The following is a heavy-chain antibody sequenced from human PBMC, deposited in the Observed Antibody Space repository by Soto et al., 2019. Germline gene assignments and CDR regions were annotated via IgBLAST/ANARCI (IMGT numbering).Heavy chain of an antibody. J-gene: IGHJ4*02. CDR3: AKGRGGSGSLTPRVDF. CDR1: GFTFNNYA. CDR2: ISGGGDTT. Sequence: EVQLLKSGGGLVQPGGSLRLSCAASGFTFNNYAMTWVRQAPGKGLEWVSAISGGGDTTSYADSVKGRFTVSRDGSKNTLYLQMSSPRAEDTALYYCAKGRGGSGSLTPRVDFWGQGTLVTVSS. V-gene: IGHV3-23*01. D-gene: IGHD3-10*01.